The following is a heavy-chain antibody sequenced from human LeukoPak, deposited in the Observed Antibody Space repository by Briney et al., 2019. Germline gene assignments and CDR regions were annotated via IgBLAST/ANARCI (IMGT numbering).Heavy chain of an antibody. V-gene: IGHV3-30*14. CDR1: GFTFSSYA. CDR3: ARDLHGRRDY. J-gene: IGHJ4*02. D-gene: IGHD5-24*01. Sequence: GGSLRLSCAASGFTFSSYAMHWVRQAPGKGLEWVAVISYDGSNKYYADSVKGRFTISRDNSKNTLYLQMNSLRAEDTAVYYCARDLHGRRDYWGQGTLVTVSS. CDR2: ISYDGSNK.